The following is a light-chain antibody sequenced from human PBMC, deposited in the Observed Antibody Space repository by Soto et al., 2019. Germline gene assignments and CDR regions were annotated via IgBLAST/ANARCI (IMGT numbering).Light chain of an antibody. CDR3: HPYCGSPPLN. CDR1: QSLSRTY. Sequence: ENVLTQSPGTSSLSPGDRATLSCRASQSLSRTYVAWYQQQPGQAPRLLIYGASNRATGIPDRFSGSRSGTDFTVTISRLETEDFQVYYCHPYCGSPPLNFGGGTKVEIK. V-gene: IGKV3-20*01. J-gene: IGKJ4*01. CDR2: GAS.